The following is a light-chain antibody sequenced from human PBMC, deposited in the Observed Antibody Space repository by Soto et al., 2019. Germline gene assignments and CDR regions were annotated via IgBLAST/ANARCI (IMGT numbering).Light chain of an antibody. CDR1: SSDVGGFNS. J-gene: IGLJ1*01. Sequence: QSALTQPRSVSGSPGQSVTISCTGTSSDVGGFNSVSWYQQHPGKAPKLMIYDVNKRPSGVPDRFSGPKSGSTASLTISGLQAEDEADYYCCSYAGSYSYAFATGTKLTVL. CDR2: DVN. V-gene: IGLV2-11*01. CDR3: CSYAGSYSYA.